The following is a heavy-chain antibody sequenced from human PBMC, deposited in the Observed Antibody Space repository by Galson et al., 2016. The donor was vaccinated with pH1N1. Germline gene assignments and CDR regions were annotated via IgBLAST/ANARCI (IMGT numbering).Heavy chain of an antibody. V-gene: IGHV1-69*13. CDR1: GGTFSSFG. J-gene: IGHJ4*01. D-gene: IGHD2-21*02. CDR3: ARAPGYMVTALAN. Sequence: SVKVSCKASGGTFSSFGISWVRQAPGQGLEWMGGIIGMFAKTNYAQKFQGRVTITADELTSTAYMDLSSLTSEDTAVYYCARAPGYMVTALANWGHGTLVTVSS. CDR2: IIGMFAKT.